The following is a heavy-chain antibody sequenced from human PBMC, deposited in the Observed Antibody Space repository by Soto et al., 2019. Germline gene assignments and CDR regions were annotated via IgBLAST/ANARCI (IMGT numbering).Heavy chain of an antibody. CDR3: ARHDSKYYYYGMDV. CDR2: ISSSSSTI. V-gene: IGHV3-48*02. Sequence: LRLSCAASGFTFSSYSMNWVRQAPGKGLEWVSYISSSSSTIYYADSVKGRFTISRDNAKNSLYLQMNSLRDEDTAVYYCARHDSKYYYYGMDVWGQGTTVTVSS. J-gene: IGHJ6*02. D-gene: IGHD4-4*01. CDR1: GFTFSSYS.